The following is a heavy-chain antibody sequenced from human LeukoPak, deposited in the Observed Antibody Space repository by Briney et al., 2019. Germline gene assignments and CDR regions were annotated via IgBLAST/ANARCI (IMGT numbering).Heavy chain of an antibody. J-gene: IGHJ4*02. CDR2: MNPNSGRT. Sequence: ASVKVSCKASGYTFTSYGISWVRQATGQGLEWMGWMNPNSGRTGYAQNFQGRITITRNTSISTAHMELSSLRSEDTAVYYCTRETSSRYFDYWGQGTLVTVSS. CDR3: TRETSSRYFDY. CDR1: GYTFTSYG. V-gene: IGHV1-8*03.